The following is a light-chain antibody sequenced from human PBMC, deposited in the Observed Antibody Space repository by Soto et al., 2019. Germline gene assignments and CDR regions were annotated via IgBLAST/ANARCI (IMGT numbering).Light chain of an antibody. J-gene: IGKJ1*01. CDR2: DAS. CDR3: QQSYSAPWT. CDR1: QSISTY. V-gene: IGKV1-39*01. Sequence: DIQMTQSPSSLAASVGARVTITCRASQSISTYLNWYQQKPGKAPKVLIFDASRLQSGVASRFSGSGSGTDFTLTISSLQPEDSATYYRQQSYSAPWTFGQGTKVQVK.